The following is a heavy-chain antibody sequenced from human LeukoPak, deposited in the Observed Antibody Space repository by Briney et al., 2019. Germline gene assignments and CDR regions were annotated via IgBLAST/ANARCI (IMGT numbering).Heavy chain of an antibody. Sequence: SETLSLTCTVSGGSISSGSYYWSWIRQPAGKGLEWIGRIYTSGSTNHNPSLKSRVTISVDTSKNQFSLKLSSVTAADTAVYYCARRRPNSSSSDYWGQGTLVTVSS. CDR3: ARRRPNSSSSDY. D-gene: IGHD6-6*01. CDR2: IYTSGST. V-gene: IGHV4-61*02. J-gene: IGHJ4*02. CDR1: GGSISSGSYY.